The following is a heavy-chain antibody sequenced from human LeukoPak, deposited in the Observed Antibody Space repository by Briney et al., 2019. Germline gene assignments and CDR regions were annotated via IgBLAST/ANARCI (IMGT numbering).Heavy chain of an antibody. Sequence: GGSLRLSCAASGFTFNDFAMHWFRQRPGKGLEWVALISGDGTGTYYADSVKGRFTISRDNNKNSLYLQLSFLSTKDSAFYYCAKGVRSGSYYNSFDWWGQGTLVTVSS. D-gene: IGHD3-10*01. CDR3: AKGVRSGSYYNSFDW. CDR2: ISGDGTGT. CDR1: GFTFNDFA. J-gene: IGHJ4*02. V-gene: IGHV3-43*02.